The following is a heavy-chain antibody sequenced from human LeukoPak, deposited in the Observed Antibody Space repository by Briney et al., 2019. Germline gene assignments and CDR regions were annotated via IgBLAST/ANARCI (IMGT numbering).Heavy chain of an antibody. D-gene: IGHD2-2*01. Sequence: PGGALRLSCAGSGFAFSSYGMTWVRQAPGKGLEWVSVISCSGGSTYYADSVQGRFTISRDNSKNTLYLQMNSLRAEDTAVYYCAKGGCSTTTCLNWFDPWGQGTLVTVSS. J-gene: IGHJ5*02. CDR2: ISCSGGST. CDR3: AKGGCSTTTCLNWFDP. V-gene: IGHV3-23*01. CDR1: GFAFSSYG.